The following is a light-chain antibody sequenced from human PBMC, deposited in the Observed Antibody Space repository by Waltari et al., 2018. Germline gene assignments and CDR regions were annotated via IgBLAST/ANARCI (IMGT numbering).Light chain of an antibody. CDR3: ASKTNNAAVL. CDR1: SNDVGAYDC. Sequence: QSALTQPASVSGSPGQSITISCTGTSNDVGAYDCVLWYQHHPGKVPQLLIYDVNNPPSGASDRFSGSKSDNTASLTISGLQAGDEADYYCASKTNNAAVLFGGGTKVTVL. J-gene: IGLJ3*02. V-gene: IGLV2-14*03. CDR2: DVN.